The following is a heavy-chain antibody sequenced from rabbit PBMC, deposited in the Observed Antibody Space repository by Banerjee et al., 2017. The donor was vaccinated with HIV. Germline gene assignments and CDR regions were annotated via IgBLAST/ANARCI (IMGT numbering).Heavy chain of an antibody. Sequence: QQQLEESGGGLVKPGGTLTLTCTASGFSFSSSYYMCWVRQAPGKGLEWIACIYPGSSGSTYYASWAKGRFTISKTSSTTVTLQMTSLTAADTATYFCARDIYYTYDVAYGYAHFNLWGPGTLVTVS. CDR2: IYPGSSGST. V-gene: IGHV1S45*01. J-gene: IGHJ4*01. D-gene: IGHD6-1*01. CDR1: GFSFSSSYY. CDR3: ARDIYYTYDVAYGYAHFNL.